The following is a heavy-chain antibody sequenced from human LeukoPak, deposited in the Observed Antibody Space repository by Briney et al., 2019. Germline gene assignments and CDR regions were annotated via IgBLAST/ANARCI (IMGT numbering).Heavy chain of an antibody. V-gene: IGHV1-69*13. CDR1: GGTFSSYA. Sequence: SVKVSCKASGGTFSSYAISWVRQAPGQGLEWMGGIIPIFGTANYAQKFQGRVTITADESTSTAYMELSSLGSEDTAVYYCARGRAVRGYYMDVWGKGATVTVSS. D-gene: IGHD3-10*01. J-gene: IGHJ6*03. CDR2: IIPIFGTA. CDR3: ARGRAVRGYYMDV.